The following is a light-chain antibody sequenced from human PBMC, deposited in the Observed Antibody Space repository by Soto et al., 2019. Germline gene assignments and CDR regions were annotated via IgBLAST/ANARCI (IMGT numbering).Light chain of an antibody. CDR1: QGISSY. CDR2: GAS. J-gene: IGKJ5*01. V-gene: IGKV1D-8*03. CDR3: QQLNAYPLT. Sequence: IWMTQSPSILSASTGDRVTISCRMSQGISSYLAWYQQKPGRAPKLLIYGASTLQSGVPARFSGSGSGTDFTLTISNLQPEDFATYYCQQLNAYPLTFGQGTRLEIK.